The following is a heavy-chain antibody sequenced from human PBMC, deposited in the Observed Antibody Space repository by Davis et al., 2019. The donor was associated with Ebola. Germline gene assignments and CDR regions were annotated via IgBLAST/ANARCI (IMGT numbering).Heavy chain of an antibody. D-gene: IGHD5-18*01. CDR2: INAGNGNT. CDR1: GYTFTSYG. J-gene: IGHJ6*02. CDR3: AREGGYSYGPRDYYYYYGMDV. Sequence: AASVKVSCKASGYTFTSYGISWVRQAPGQGLEWMGWINAGNGNTKYSQKFQGRVTITRDTSASTAYMELSSLRSEDTAVYYCAREGGYSYGPRDYYYYYGMDVWGQGTTVTVSS. V-gene: IGHV1-3*01.